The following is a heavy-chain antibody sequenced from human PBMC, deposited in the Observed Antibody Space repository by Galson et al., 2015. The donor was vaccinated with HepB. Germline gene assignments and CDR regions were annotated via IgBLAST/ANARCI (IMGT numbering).Heavy chain of an antibody. Sequence: SVKVSCKASGDTFSSYAISWVRQAPGQGLEWMGGIIPTIGTASYAQKFQGRVMITADKSMSTAYMELSNLRFEDTAVYYCVTVEYSGSQRVFDNWGQGTQVTASS. CDR2: IIPTIGTA. V-gene: IGHV1-69*06. CDR3: VTVEYSGSQRVFDN. J-gene: IGHJ4*02. CDR1: GDTFSSYA. D-gene: IGHD1-26*01.